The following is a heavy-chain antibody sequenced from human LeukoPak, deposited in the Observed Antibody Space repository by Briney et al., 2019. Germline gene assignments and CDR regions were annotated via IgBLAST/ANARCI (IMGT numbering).Heavy chain of an antibody. CDR1: GYTFTGYY. CDR2: INPNSGGT. CDR3: ARSEGYDYGSGSFFDY. J-gene: IGHJ4*02. Sequence: ASVKVSCKASGYTFTGYYMHWVRQAPGQGLAWMGWINPNSGGTNYAQKFRGRVTMTRDTSISTAYMELSRLRSDDTAVYYCARSEGYDYGSGSFFDYWGQGTLVTVSS. D-gene: IGHD3-10*01. V-gene: IGHV1-2*02.